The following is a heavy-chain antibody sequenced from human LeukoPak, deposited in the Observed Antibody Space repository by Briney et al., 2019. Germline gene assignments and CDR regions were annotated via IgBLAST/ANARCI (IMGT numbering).Heavy chain of an antibody. CDR3: ARVGTAMATDKFDY. CDR2: INSDGSST. J-gene: IGHJ4*02. V-gene: IGHV3-74*01. Sequence: GGSLRLSCAASGFTFSGYWMHWVRQAPGKGLVWVSRINSDGSSTSYADSVKGRFTISRDYAKNSLYLQMNSLRAEDTALYYCARVGTAMATDKFDYWGQGTLVTVSS. CDR1: GFTFSGYW. D-gene: IGHD5-18*01.